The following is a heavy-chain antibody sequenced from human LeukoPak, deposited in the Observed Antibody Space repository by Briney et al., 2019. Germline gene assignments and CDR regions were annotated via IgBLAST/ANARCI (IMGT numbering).Heavy chain of an antibody. CDR3: AKATAPRPFDY. Sequence: PGGSLRLSCAASGFTFSSYGMHWVRQAPGKGLEWVAFIRYDGSNKYYADSVKGRFTISRDNSKNTLYLQMNSLRAEDTAVYYCAKATAPRPFDYWGQGTLVTVSS. V-gene: IGHV3-30*02. CDR2: IRYDGSNK. J-gene: IGHJ4*02. CDR1: GFTFSSYG. D-gene: IGHD1-1*01.